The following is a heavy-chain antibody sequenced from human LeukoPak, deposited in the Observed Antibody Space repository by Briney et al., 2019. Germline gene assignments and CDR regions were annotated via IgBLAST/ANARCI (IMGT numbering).Heavy chain of an antibody. Sequence: GGSLRLSCAASGFTFSSYARSWVRQAPGKGLEWVSAISGSGGSTYYADSVKGRFTISRDNSKNTLYLQMNSLRAEDTAVYYCAKGGRGAYYYYYMDVWGKGTTVTVSS. D-gene: IGHD2-15*01. CDR1: GFTFSSYA. CDR2: ISGSGGST. J-gene: IGHJ6*03. CDR3: AKGGRGAYYYYYMDV. V-gene: IGHV3-23*01.